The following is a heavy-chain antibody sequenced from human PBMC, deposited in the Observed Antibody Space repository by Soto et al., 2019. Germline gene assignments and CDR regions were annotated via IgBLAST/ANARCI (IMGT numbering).Heavy chain of an antibody. CDR2: ISWDGGST. J-gene: IGHJ2*01. CDR1: GFTFDDYT. Sequence: GGSLRLSCAASGFTFDDYTMHWVRQAPGKGLEWVSLISWDGGSTYYADSVKGRFTISRDNSKNSLYLQMNSLRAEDTAVYYCARPLWRNDYNWGYFDLWGRGTLVTVSS. D-gene: IGHD4-4*01. CDR3: ARPLWRNDYNWGYFDL. V-gene: IGHV3-43*01.